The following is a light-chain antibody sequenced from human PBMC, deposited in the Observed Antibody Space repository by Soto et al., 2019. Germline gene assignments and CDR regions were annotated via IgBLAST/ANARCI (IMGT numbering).Light chain of an antibody. V-gene: IGLV4-69*01. J-gene: IGLJ3*02. Sequence: QLVLTQSPSASASLGASVKLTCTLSSGHSSYAIAWHQQQPEKGPRYLMKLNSDGSHSKGDGIPDRFSGSSSGAERYLTISSLQSEDEAEYYCQTWGTGTRGVFGGGTTLTVL. CDR2: LNSDGSH. CDR1: SGHSSYA. CDR3: QTWGTGTRGV.